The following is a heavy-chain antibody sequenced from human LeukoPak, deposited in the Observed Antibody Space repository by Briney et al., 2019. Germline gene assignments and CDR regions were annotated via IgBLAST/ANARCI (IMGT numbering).Heavy chain of an antibody. CDR3: ARDRERELLTFRSNYYYYYMDV. D-gene: IGHD1-26*01. Sequence: SGGSLRLSCAASGVTFDDYGMSWVRQAPGKGLEWVSGINWNGGSTGYADSVKGRFTISRDNAKNSLYLQMNSLRAEDTALYYCARDRERELLTFRSNYYYYYMDVWGKGTTVTVSS. V-gene: IGHV3-20*04. CDR2: INWNGGST. CDR1: GVTFDDYG. J-gene: IGHJ6*03.